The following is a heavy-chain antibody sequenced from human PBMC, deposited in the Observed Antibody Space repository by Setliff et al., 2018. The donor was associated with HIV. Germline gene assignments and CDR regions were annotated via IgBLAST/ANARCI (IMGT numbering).Heavy chain of an antibody. Sequence: PSETLSLTCTVSGGSISSGSYYWSWIRQPAGKGLEWIGHIYTSVSTNNNPSLKGRVTISVDTSKNQFSLKLSSVTAADTALYYCARGLYCSGGSCSFDYWGQGTLVTVSS. D-gene: IGHD2-15*01. J-gene: IGHJ4*02. CDR2: IYTSVST. CDR1: GGSISSGSYY. V-gene: IGHV4-61*09. CDR3: ARGLYCSGGSCSFDY.